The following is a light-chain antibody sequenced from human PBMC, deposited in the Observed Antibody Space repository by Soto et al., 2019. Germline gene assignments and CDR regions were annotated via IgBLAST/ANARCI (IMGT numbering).Light chain of an antibody. CDR2: GAS. J-gene: IGKJ4*01. V-gene: IGKV3-20*01. Sequence: EIVLMQSPGTLSLSPGERATLSCRASQSVTSSYLAWYQQKPGQAPRLLIDGASRRATGIPDRFSGRGSGTDFTLTISRLEPEDFAVYYCQRYGSSPPLTFGGGTKVEIK. CDR3: QRYGSSPPLT. CDR1: QSVTSSY.